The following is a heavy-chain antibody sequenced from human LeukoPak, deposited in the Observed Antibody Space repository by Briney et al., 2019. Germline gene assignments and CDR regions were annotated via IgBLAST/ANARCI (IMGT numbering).Heavy chain of an antibody. Sequence: SETLSLTCTVSGGSISSGSYYWSWIRQPAGKGLEWIGRIYTSGSTNYNPSLKGRVTISVDTSKNQFSLKLSSVTAADTAVYYCAEIDFFGINGVYFDYWGQGTLVTVSS. CDR1: GGSISSGSYY. D-gene: IGHD3/OR15-3a*01. J-gene: IGHJ4*02. CDR3: AEIDFFGINGVYFDY. CDR2: IYTSGST. V-gene: IGHV4-61*02.